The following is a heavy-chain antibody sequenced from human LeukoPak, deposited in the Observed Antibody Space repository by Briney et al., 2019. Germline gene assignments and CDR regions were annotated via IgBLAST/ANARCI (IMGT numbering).Heavy chain of an antibody. CDR3: ARDLRVAIDY. V-gene: IGHV4-34*01. Sequence: PSETLSLTCAVYGGSFSVYYWSWIRQPPGKGLEWIGEINHSGSTNYNPSLKSRVTISVDTSKNQFSLKLSSVTAADTAVYYCARDLRVAIDYWGQGTLVTVSS. J-gene: IGHJ4*02. CDR1: GGSFSVYY. D-gene: IGHD2-15*01. CDR2: INHSGST.